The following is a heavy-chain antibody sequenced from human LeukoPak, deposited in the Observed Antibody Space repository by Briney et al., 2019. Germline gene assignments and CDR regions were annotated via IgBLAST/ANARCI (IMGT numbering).Heavy chain of an antibody. Sequence: GGSLRLSCAASGFTFSSYAMSWVRQAPGKGLEWVSTISGSGSSTYYADSVKGRFSISRDNSKNTLYLQMNSLRAEDPAVYYCAKGWVVVAATPYFDYWGQGTLVTVSS. CDR3: AKGWVVVAATPYFDY. V-gene: IGHV3-23*01. CDR2: ISGSGSST. D-gene: IGHD2-15*01. CDR1: GFTFSSYA. J-gene: IGHJ4*02.